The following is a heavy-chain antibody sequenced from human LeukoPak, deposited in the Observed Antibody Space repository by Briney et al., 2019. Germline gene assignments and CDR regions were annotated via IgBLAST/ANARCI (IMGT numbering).Heavy chain of an antibody. J-gene: IGHJ4*02. CDR1: GIIFSSYA. Sequence: GGSLRLSCAASGIIFSSYAMSWVRQAPGKGLEWVSSINASGGRTYYADSVKGRFTISGDNSKNTLYLQMNSLRAEDTATYYCAKVGGTQVYWGQGTLVTVSS. D-gene: IGHD1-26*01. CDR3: AKVGGTQVY. CDR2: INASGGRT. V-gene: IGHV3-23*01.